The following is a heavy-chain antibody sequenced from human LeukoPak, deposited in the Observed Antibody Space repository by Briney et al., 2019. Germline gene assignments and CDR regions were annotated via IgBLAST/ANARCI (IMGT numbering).Heavy chain of an antibody. J-gene: IGHJ4*02. CDR2: INWNGGST. Sequence: GGSLRLSCAASGFTFSSYAMSWVRQAPGKGLEWVSGINWNGGSTGYADSVKGRFTIPRDNAKNSLYLQMNSLRAEDTALYYCARVGPMITFGGVIVADYFDYWGQGTLVTVSS. D-gene: IGHD3-16*02. CDR3: ARVGPMITFGGVIVADYFDY. CDR1: GFTFSSYA. V-gene: IGHV3-20*04.